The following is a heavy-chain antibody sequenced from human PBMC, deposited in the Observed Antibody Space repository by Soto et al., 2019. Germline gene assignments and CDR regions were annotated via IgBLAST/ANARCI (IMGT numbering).Heavy chain of an antibody. CDR3: TRGGGYPLYYYYGMDV. D-gene: IGHD3-22*01. Sequence: PGGSLRLSCTASGFTFGDYAMSWFRQAPGKGLEWVGFIRSKAYGGTTEYAASVKGRFTISRDDSKSIAYLQMNSLKTEDTAVYYCTRGGGYPLYYYYGMDVWGQGTTVTVSS. CDR2: IRSKAYGGTT. V-gene: IGHV3-49*03. J-gene: IGHJ6*02. CDR1: GFTFGDYA.